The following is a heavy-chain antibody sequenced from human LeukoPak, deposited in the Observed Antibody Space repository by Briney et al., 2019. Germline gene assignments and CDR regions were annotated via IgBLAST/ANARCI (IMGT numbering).Heavy chain of an antibody. CDR2: IIPIFGSA. CDR3: ARAFCSSTDCLIGEV. D-gene: IGHD2-2*01. Sequence: PAASVKVSCDASGDTFSIYSMTWVRQAPGQGLEWMGRIIPIFGSANYAQKFQGRVTITAGESTSTAYMELDSLRSEDTAVYFCARAFCSSTDCLIGEVWGQGTLVTVSS. CDR1: GDTFSIYS. J-gene: IGHJ1*01. V-gene: IGHV1-69*13.